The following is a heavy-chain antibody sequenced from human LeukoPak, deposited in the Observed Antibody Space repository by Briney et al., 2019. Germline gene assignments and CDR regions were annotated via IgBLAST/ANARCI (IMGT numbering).Heavy chain of an antibody. V-gene: IGHV1-69*04. Sequence: SVKVSFKASGGTFSSHAISWVRQAPGQGLEWMGRIIPILGMANYAQKFPGRVTITADKSTSTAYMELSSLRSEDTAVYYCARDSSGFSYFGDYWGQGTLVTVSS. J-gene: IGHJ4*02. D-gene: IGHD6-19*01. CDR2: IIPILGMA. CDR1: GGTFSSHA. CDR3: ARDSSGFSYFGDY.